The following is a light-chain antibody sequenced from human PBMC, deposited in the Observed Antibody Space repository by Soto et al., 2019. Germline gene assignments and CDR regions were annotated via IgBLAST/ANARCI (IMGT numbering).Light chain of an antibody. CDR2: EVS. CDR1: SSDVGAYDY. V-gene: IGLV2-8*01. J-gene: IGLJ2*01. CDR3: SSFAGSNNVL. Sequence: QSALTQPPSASGSPGQSVTISCTGTSSDVGAYDYASWYQQHPGKAPKLMIYEVSQRPSGVPDRFSGSKSGNTASLTISGLQAEDEGDYYCSSFAGSNNVLFGGGTKLTVL.